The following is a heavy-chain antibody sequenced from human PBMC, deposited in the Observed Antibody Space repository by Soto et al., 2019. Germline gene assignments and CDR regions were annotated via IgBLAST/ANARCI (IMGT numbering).Heavy chain of an antibody. D-gene: IGHD3-22*01. CDR3: ARGRAYYDSSGYYY. CDR1: GGSFSGYY. Sequence: SETLSLTCAVYGGSFSGYYWSWIRQPPGKGLEWIGEINHSGSTNYNPSLKSRVTISVDTSKNQFSLKLSSVTAADTAVYYCARGRAYYDSSGYYYWGQGTLVTVSS. J-gene: IGHJ4*02. V-gene: IGHV4-34*01. CDR2: INHSGST.